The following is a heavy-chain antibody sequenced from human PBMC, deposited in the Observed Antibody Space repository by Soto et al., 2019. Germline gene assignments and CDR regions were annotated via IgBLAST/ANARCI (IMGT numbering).Heavy chain of an antibody. V-gene: IGHV1-46*01. CDR2: INPSSGST. CDR1: GYTFTSYY. CDR3: ARGLDSASPTMNDY. Sequence: QVQLVQSGAEVKKPGASVKVSCKASGYTFTSYYIHWVREAPGQGLEWMGTINPSSGSTHYAQKLEGRVGMTRDTSTSTAYMELSSLRSEDTAMYYCARGLDSASPTMNDYWGQGTLVTVSS. D-gene: IGHD1-26*01. J-gene: IGHJ4*02.